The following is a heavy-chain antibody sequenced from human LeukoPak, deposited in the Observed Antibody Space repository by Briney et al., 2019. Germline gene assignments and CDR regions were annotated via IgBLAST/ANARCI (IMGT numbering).Heavy chain of an antibody. Sequence: GGSLRLSCVASGFTFGSYSMNWVRQAPGKGLKWVSYISSGSSIMYYADSVKGRFSISRDNAKNSLFLRMDSLRDDDTAVYYCARAYYYDSSGYPVYFDYWGQGTLVTVSS. D-gene: IGHD3-22*01. V-gene: IGHV3-48*02. CDR3: ARAYYYDSSGYPVYFDY. CDR2: ISSGSSIM. CDR1: GFTFGSYS. J-gene: IGHJ4*02.